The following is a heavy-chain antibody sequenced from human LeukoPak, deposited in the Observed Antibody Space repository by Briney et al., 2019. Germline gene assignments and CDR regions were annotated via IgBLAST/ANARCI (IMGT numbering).Heavy chain of an antibody. D-gene: IGHD4-17*01. CDR1: GFTFSSYS. Sequence: GGSLRLSCAASGFTFSSYSMNWVRQAPGKGLEWVSSISSSSSYIYYADSVKGRFTISRDNAKNSLYLQMNSLRAEDTAVYYCARRPTGYGDPIEYWGQGTLVTVSS. CDR3: ARRPTGYGDPIEY. CDR2: ISSSSSYI. V-gene: IGHV3-21*01. J-gene: IGHJ4*02.